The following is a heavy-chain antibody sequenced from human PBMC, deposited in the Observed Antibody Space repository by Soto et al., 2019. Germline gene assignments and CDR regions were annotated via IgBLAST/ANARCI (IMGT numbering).Heavy chain of an antibody. D-gene: IGHD3-22*01. CDR1: GFRFKNFA. Sequence: FLRLSCAASGFRFKNFALHWVRQAPGKGLEWVSSIGFEESNKYYADSVKGRFTISRDNSKNTLHLQMNSLRAEDTAVYYCARGVYEDNSGHLYGMGVWGQGTMVTVSS. CDR2: IGFEESNK. V-gene: IGHV3-33*01. J-gene: IGHJ6*02. CDR3: ARGVYEDNSGHLYGMGV.